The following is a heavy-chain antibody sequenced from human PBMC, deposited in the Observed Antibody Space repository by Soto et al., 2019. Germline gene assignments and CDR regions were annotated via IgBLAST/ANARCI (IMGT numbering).Heavy chain of an antibody. CDR2: IYYSGST. V-gene: IGHV4-39*01. CDR3: ASQASPYYYYGMDV. J-gene: IGHJ6*02. Sequence: SSETLSLTCTVSGGSISSSSYYWGWIRQPPGKGLEWIGSIYYSGSTYYNPSLKSRVTISVDTSKNQFSLKLSSVTAADTAVYYCASQASPYYYYGMDVWGQGTTVTVSS. CDR1: GGSISSSSYY.